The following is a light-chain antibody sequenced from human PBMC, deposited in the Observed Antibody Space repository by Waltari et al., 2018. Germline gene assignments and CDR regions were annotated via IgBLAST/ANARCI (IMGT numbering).Light chain of an antibody. J-gene: IGKJ1*01. CDR2: DAS. V-gene: IGKV3-20*01. Sequence: EIVLTQSPGTLSLSPGERATLSCRASQSVGKYLVWYQQKPGQAPRLLIYDASTRATGIPDRVSGSGSGTDFSLTISRLEPEDVAVYYCQKYVNLPATFGQGTRVEIK. CDR3: QKYVNLPAT. CDR1: QSVGKY.